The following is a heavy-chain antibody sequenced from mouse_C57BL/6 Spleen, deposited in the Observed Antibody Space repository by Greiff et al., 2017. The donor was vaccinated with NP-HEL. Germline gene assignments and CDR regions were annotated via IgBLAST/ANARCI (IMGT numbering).Heavy chain of an antibody. CDR1: GFNIKDYY. D-gene: IGHD2-12*01. J-gene: IGHJ4*01. V-gene: IGHV14-2*01. Sequence: VQLQQSGAELVKPGASVKLSCTASGFNIKDYYMHWVKQRTEEGLEWIGRIDPEDGETKYAPKFQGRTTITADTSSNTAYLQLSSLTSEDTAVYYCARYDFEHYYAMDYWGQGTSVTVSS. CDR3: ARYDFEHYYAMDY. CDR2: IDPEDGET.